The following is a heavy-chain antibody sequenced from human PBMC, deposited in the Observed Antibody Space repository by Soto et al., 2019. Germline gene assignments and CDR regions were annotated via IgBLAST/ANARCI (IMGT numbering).Heavy chain of an antibody. CDR1: GFTFSSYG. D-gene: IGHD2-2*01. CDR2: VSGSGGSV. Sequence: AGSLRLSCAAAGFTFSSYGMSWVRQAPGKGLEWVSAVSGSGGSVYYADSVRGRFTISRDNSKNTLYLQVNSLRAEDTAIYYCAKGSVVGADYSYGMDVWGQGTTVTVSS. CDR3: AKGSVVGADYSYGMDV. J-gene: IGHJ6*02. V-gene: IGHV3-23*01.